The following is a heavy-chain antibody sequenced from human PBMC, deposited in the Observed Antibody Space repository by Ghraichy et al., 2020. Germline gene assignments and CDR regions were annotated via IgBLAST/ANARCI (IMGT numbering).Heavy chain of an antibody. D-gene: IGHD6-19*01. Sequence: LSLTCAASGFTFSSYEMNWVRQAPGKGLEWVSYISSSGSTIYYADSVKGRFTISRDNAKNSLYLQMNSLRAEDTAVYYCASTLLVSGWYLWDFDYWGQGTLVTVSS. CDR2: ISSSGSTI. CDR3: ASTLLVSGWYLWDFDY. V-gene: IGHV3-48*03. CDR1: GFTFSSYE. J-gene: IGHJ4*02.